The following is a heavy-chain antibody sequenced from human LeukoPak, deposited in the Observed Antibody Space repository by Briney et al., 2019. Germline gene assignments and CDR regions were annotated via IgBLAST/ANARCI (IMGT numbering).Heavy chain of an antibody. J-gene: IGHJ6*03. CDR2: INAGNGNT. V-gene: IGHV1-3*01. D-gene: IGHD2-21*01. Sequence: ASVKVSCKASGYTFTTYSIFWVRQAPGQGLEWMGWINAGNGNTKYSQKLQGRVTITRDTSANTAYVELSSLRSEDTAVYYCARGVVGVEVIITWYYYMDVWGKGTTVTVSS. CDR3: ARGVVGVEVIITWYYYMDV. CDR1: GYTFTTYS.